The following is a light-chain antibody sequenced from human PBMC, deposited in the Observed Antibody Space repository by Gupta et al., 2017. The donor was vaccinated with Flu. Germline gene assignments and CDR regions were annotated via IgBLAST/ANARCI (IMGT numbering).Light chain of an antibody. Sequence: QSVLTQPPSVSGPPGQRVAISCTGSSSNIGAGYDVHWYQQVPGTAPKVLIYGNSNRPSGVPDRFSGSKSGTSASLAITGLQAEDEADYYCQSYDSSLSGWVFGGGTKLTVL. CDR1: SSNIGAGYD. CDR3: QSYDSSLSGWV. J-gene: IGLJ3*02. CDR2: GNS. V-gene: IGLV1-40*01.